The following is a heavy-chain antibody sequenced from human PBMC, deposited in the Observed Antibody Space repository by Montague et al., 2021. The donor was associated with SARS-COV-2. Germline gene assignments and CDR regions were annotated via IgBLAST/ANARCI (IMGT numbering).Heavy chain of an antibody. D-gene: IGHD3-16*01. Sequence: SLRLSCAASGFSVNNNYMSWVRQPPGKGLEWVSLIYSGGRKYYADSVKGRFAISRDSSNNTLYLRMNYLRAEDTAVYYCARDLGESRDYWGQGTLVTVSS. J-gene: IGHJ4*02. V-gene: IGHV3-53*01. CDR2: IYSGGRK. CDR1: GFSVNNNY. CDR3: ARDLGESRDY.